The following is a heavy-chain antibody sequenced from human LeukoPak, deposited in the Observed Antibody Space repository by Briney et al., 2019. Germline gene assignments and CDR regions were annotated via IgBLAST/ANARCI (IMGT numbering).Heavy chain of an antibody. CDR3: AKWGDYDILTGYYVSDF. CDR1: GFIFRNYA. D-gene: IGHD3-9*01. J-gene: IGHJ4*02. Sequence: GGSLRLSCAASGFIFRNYAMSWVRQAPGKGLEWVSAITGSGDSTYYADSVKGRFTISRDNSKNTLYVEMNTLRAEDTAVYYCAKWGDYDILTGYYVSDFWGQGTLVTVSS. CDR2: ITGSGDST. V-gene: IGHV3-23*01.